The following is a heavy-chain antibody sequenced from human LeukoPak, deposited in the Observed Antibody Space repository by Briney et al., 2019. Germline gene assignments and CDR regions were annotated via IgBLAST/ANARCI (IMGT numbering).Heavy chain of an antibody. CDR3: AKDPDCSSTSCFDY. CDR2: ISGSGGST. D-gene: IGHD2-2*01. CDR1: GFTFSSYA. J-gene: IGHJ4*02. Sequence: HSGGSLRLSCAASGFTFSSYAMSWVRQAPGKGLEWVSAISGSGGSTYYADSVKGRFTISRDNSKNTLYLQMNSLRAEDTAVYYCAKDPDCSSTSCFDYWGQGTLVTVSS. V-gene: IGHV3-23*01.